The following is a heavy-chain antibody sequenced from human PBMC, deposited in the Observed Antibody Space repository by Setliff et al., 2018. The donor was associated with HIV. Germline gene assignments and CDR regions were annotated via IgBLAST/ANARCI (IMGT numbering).Heavy chain of an antibody. D-gene: IGHD1-1*01. CDR2: IYPGDSDT. Sequence: GESLKISCKNSGYRFTSYWIGWVRQMPGKGLEWMGIIYPGDSDTRYSPSFQGHVAISVDKSISTVYLQWSNLKASDSAMYYCARTSGARTTDYWGQGTLVTVSS. J-gene: IGHJ4*02. V-gene: IGHV5-51*01. CDR3: ARTSGARTTDY. CDR1: GYRFTSYW.